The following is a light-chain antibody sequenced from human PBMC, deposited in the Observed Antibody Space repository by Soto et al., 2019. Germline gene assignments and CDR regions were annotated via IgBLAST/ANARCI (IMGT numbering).Light chain of an antibody. Sequence: EIVLTQSPGTLSLSPGERATLFCRASQTISSTHLAWYQQKPAQAPRLLIYGASSRATGIPDRFSGSGSGTDFTLTISRLEPEDFAVYYCQQYGGSPLTFGGGTKVEIK. CDR1: QTISSTH. J-gene: IGKJ4*01. V-gene: IGKV3-20*01. CDR2: GAS. CDR3: QQYGGSPLT.